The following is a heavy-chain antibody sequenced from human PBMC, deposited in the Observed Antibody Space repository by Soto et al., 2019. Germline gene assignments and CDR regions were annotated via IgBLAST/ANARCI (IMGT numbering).Heavy chain of an antibody. J-gene: IGHJ4*02. CDR3: ARGLYYAQDFDY. CDR2: MIPIRGIA. V-gene: IGHV1-8*01. D-gene: IGHD3-16*01. Sequence: TGQGLEWMGWMIPIRGIADYAQKFQGRVTMTRNNSTSTAYMELSSLRSEDTAAYYCARGLYYAQDFDYWGQGTLVTVSS.